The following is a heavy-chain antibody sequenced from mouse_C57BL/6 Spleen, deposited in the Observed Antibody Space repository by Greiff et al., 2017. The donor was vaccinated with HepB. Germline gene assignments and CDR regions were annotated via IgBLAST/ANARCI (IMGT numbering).Heavy chain of an antibody. CDR1: GYSITSGYY. CDR3: ARDSDYYDYDECAMDD. D-gene: IGHD2-4*01. Sequence: EVKLVESGPGLVKPSQSLSLTCSVTGYSITSGYYWNWIRQFPGNKLEWMGYISYDGSNNYNPSLKNRISITRDTSKNQFFLKLNSVTTEDTATYYCARDSDYYDYDECAMDDWGQGTSVTVSS. CDR2: ISYDGSN. J-gene: IGHJ4*01. V-gene: IGHV3-6*01.